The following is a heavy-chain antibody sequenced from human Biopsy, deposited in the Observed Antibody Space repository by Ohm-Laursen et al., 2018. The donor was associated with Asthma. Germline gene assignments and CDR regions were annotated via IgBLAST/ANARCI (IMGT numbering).Heavy chain of an antibody. CDR1: GFTFSSYA. Sequence: SLRLSCAAAGFTFSSYAMHWVRQAPGKGLEWVAVISYDGSNKYYADSVKGRFTISRDNSKNTLYPQMNSLRAEDTAVYYCAREGIAVAHFDYWGQGTLVTVSS. V-gene: IGHV3-30-3*01. CDR3: AREGIAVAHFDY. CDR2: ISYDGSNK. D-gene: IGHD6-19*01. J-gene: IGHJ4*02.